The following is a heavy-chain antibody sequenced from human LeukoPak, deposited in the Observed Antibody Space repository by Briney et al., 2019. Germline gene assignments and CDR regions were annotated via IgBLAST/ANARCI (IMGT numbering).Heavy chain of an antibody. CDR3: ARDNGMDV. CDR1: GFTFDDYA. CDR2: ISWNSGSI. V-gene: IGHV3-9*01. J-gene: IGHJ6*02. Sequence: GRSLRLSCAASGFTFDDYAMHWVRQAPGKGLEWVSGISWNSGSIGYADSVKGRFTISRDNAKNSLYLQMNSLRAEDTAVYYCARDNGMDVWGQGTTVTVSS.